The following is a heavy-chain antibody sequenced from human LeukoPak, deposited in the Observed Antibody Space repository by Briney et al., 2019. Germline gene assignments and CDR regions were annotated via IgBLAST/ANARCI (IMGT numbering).Heavy chain of an antibody. CDR1: GFTFSSYE. D-gene: IGHD3-10*02. CDR3: AELGITMIGGV. V-gene: IGHV3-48*03. Sequence: GWSLRLSCAASGFTFSSYEMNWVRQAPGKGLELVSYISSSCSTIYYADSVKGRFTISRDNAKNSLYLQMNRLSAEDTAVYYCAELGITMIGGVWGKGTTVTISS. J-gene: IGHJ6*04. CDR2: ISSSCSTI.